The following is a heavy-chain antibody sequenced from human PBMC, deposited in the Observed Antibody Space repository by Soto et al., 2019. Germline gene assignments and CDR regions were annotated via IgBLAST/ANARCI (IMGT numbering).Heavy chain of an antibody. CDR3: TKASSDRHHMDV. J-gene: IGHJ6*02. CDR2: ITGTGGDT. Sequence: EVQLLESGGGLVQPGGSLRLSCAASGFTFSNFVMRWVRQTPGKGLEWVSTITGTGGDTYYTDSVKGRFTISRDNSKNTLYLQMSSLRAEYTALYYCTKASSDRHHMDVWGQGTTVTVSS. V-gene: IGHV3-23*01. CDR1: GFTFSNFV.